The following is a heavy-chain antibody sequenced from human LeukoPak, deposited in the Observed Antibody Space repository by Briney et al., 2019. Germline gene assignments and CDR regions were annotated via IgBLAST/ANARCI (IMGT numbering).Heavy chain of an antibody. CDR3: ARVVGGSYYGPDY. CDR2: INHSGST. V-gene: IGHV4-34*01. Sequence: PSETLSLTCAVYGGSFSGYYWSWIRQPPGKGLEWIGEINHSGSTNYNPSLKSRVTISVDTSKNQFSLKLSSVTAADTAVYYCARVVGGSYYGPDYWGQGTLVTVSS. CDR1: GGSFSGYY. J-gene: IGHJ4*02. D-gene: IGHD1-26*01.